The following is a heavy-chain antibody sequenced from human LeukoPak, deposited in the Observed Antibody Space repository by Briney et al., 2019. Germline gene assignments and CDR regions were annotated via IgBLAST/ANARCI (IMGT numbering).Heavy chain of an antibody. CDR1: GLTFSSDS. J-gene: IGHJ4*02. CDR3: AGGSSDMLTEV. Sequence: SVKVSCKASGLTFSSDSISWVRQAPGQGLEWVGGFIPIFGTAKYSQKFQGRVTITTDESTSTGYMELTSLTSEDTAIYYCAGGSSDMLTEVWGQGTLVTVSS. V-gene: IGHV1-69*05. CDR2: FIPIFGTA. D-gene: IGHD3-9*01.